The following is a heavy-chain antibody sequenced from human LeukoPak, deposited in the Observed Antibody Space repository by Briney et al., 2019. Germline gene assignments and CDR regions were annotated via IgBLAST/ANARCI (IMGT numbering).Heavy chain of an antibody. Sequence: PGGSLRLSCTASGFTVSSNYMTWVRQAPGKGLEWVSVIYSGGSTYYADSVKGRFTISRDNSKNTLWLQMNSLRAEDTAVYYCARGDGYTSYYFDYWGQGTLVTVSS. V-gene: IGHV3-66*01. J-gene: IGHJ4*02. CDR3: ARGDGYTSYYFDY. CDR2: IYSGGST. CDR1: GFTVSSNY. D-gene: IGHD5-24*01.